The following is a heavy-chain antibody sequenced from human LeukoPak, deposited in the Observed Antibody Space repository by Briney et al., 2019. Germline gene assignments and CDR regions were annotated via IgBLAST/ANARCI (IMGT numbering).Heavy chain of an antibody. D-gene: IGHD3-22*01. CDR1: GFTFISFS. J-gene: IGHJ4*02. Sequence: PGGPLRLSCAASGFTFISFSMNWVRQAPGKGLEWVSSISSGSTSIYYADSVKGRFTISRDNAKHSLYLQMNSLRAEDTAVYYCARERGDSSGFHDYWGQGTLVTVSS. CDR2: ISSGSTSI. CDR3: ARERGDSSGFHDY. V-gene: IGHV3-21*01.